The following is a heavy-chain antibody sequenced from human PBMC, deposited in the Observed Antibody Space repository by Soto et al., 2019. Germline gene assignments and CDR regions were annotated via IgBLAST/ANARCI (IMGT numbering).Heavy chain of an antibody. CDR3: ARDSSGYYYLFDY. Sequence: SETRSLTCTVSGGSISSFYWSWIRQPAGKELEWIGRIYTSGSTTYNPSLKSRVTMSIDRSKNQFSLKLISWRPADTALYLCARDSSGYYYLFDYWGQGTLVTVSS. D-gene: IGHD3-22*01. V-gene: IGHV4-4*07. CDR1: GGSISSFY. CDR2: IYTSGST. J-gene: IGHJ4*02.